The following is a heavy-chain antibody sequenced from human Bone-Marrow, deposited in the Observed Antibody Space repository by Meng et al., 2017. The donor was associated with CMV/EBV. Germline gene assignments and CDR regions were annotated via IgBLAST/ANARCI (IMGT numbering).Heavy chain of an antibody. Sequence: SVKVSCKASGGTFSSYTISWVRQAPGQGLEWMGRIIPILGIANYAQKFQGRVTITADKSTSTAYMELSSLRSEDTAVYYCARDGSSSYYGMDVWGQGTTVNFSS. CDR1: GGTFSSYT. CDR2: IIPILGIA. J-gene: IGHJ6*01. D-gene: IGHD6-6*01. CDR3: ARDGSSSYYGMDV. V-gene: IGHV1-69*04.